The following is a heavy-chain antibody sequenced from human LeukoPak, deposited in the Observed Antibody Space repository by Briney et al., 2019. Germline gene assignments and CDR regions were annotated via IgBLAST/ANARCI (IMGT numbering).Heavy chain of an antibody. Sequence: SVKVSCKASGYTFTSYGISWVRQAPGQGLEWMGGIIPIFGTANYAQKFQGRVTITADESTSTAYMELSSLRSEDTAVYYCARDRGGSKNWDAFDIWGQGTMVTVSS. D-gene: IGHD1-26*01. CDR3: ARDRGGSKNWDAFDI. V-gene: IGHV1-69*13. CDR1: GYTFTSYG. CDR2: IIPIFGTA. J-gene: IGHJ3*02.